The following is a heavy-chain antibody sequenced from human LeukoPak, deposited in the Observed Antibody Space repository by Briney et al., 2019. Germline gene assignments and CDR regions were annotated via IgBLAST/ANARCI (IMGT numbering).Heavy chain of an antibody. V-gene: IGHV4-30-4*08. CDR3: ARKLRFLEWLPYARWFDP. Sequence: SQTLSLTCTVSGGSISSGDYYWSWIRQPPGKGLEWIGYIYYSGSTYYNPSLKSRVTISVDTSKNQFSLKLSSVTAADTAVYYCARKLRFLEWLPYARWFDPWGPRTLVTVSS. CDR1: GGSISSGDYY. J-gene: IGHJ5*02. D-gene: IGHD3-3*01. CDR2: IYYSGST.